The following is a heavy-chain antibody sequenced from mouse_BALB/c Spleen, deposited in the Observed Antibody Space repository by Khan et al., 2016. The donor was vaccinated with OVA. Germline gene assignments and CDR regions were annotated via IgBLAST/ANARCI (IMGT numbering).Heavy chain of an antibody. Sequence: VQLQQSGAELARPGASVKMSCKASGYTFTSYTIHWIKQRPGQGLEWIGFINPSSAYTNYNQKFKDKAKLTSDKSSPTAYMKLSSLTYDDSAVYYCARDGAYYRDDGGFAYWGQGTLVTVSA. V-gene: IGHV1-4*01. CDR1: GYTFTSYT. CDR3: ARDGAYYRDDGGFAY. CDR2: INPSSAYT. J-gene: IGHJ3*01. D-gene: IGHD2-14*01.